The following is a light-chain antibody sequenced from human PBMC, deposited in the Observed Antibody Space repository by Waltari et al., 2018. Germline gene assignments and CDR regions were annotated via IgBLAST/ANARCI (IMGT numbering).Light chain of an antibody. J-gene: IGLJ1*01. CDR1: SSDIGAYNY. V-gene: IGLV2-8*01. CDR3: VSYAGSTTV. Sequence: QSALTQPPSASGSPGQSVTISCTGTSSDIGAYNYVSWYQQHPGKVPKVLILEVTKRPSGGPGRFSGAKPGNTASLTVSGRQTEDEADYYCVSYAGSTTVFGTGTHLTVL. CDR2: EVT.